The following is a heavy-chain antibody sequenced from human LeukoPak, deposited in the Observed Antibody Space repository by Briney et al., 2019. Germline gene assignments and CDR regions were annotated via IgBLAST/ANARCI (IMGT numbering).Heavy chain of an antibody. CDR3: ARGGATYGAAPYDY. Sequence: PGGSLRLSCAASGFSLNTYAVNWVRQAPGEGLEWVSGISVIDDTAYYADSVRGRFTSSRDRSRNTVYLQMDSLRDEDTAIYYCARGGATYGAAPYDYWGQGNLVTVSS. CDR2: ISVIDDTA. CDR1: GFSLNTYA. J-gene: IGHJ4*02. D-gene: IGHD4/OR15-4a*01. V-gene: IGHV3-23*01.